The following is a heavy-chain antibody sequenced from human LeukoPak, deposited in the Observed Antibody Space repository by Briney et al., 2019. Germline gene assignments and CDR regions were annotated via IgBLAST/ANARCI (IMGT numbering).Heavy chain of an antibody. D-gene: IGHD6-13*01. Sequence: SETLSLTCTVSGGSISSYYWSWIRQPPGKGLEWIGYIYYSGSTSYNPSLKSRVTISVDTSKNQFSLKLSSVTAADTAVYYCARRSGWLKAFDIWGQGTMVTVSS. V-gene: IGHV4-59*08. CDR3: ARRSGWLKAFDI. J-gene: IGHJ3*02. CDR2: IYYSGST. CDR1: GGSISSYY.